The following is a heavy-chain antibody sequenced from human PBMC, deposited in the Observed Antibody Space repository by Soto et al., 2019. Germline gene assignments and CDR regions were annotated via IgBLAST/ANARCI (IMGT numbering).Heavy chain of an antibody. CDR1: GGSFSGYY. CDR2: INHSGST. J-gene: IGHJ5*02. D-gene: IGHD2-2*01. V-gene: IGHV4-34*01. CDR3: ARSRGYCSSTSCDWFDP. Sequence: QVQLQQWGAGLLKPSETLSLTCAVYGGSFSGYYWSWIRQPPGKGLEWIGEINHSGSTNYNPSLKSRVTISVDTSKNQFSLKLSSVTAADTAVYYCARSRGYCSSTSCDWFDPWGQGTLVTVSS.